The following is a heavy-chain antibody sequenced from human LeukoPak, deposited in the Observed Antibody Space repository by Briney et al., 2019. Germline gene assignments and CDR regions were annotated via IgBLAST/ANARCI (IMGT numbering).Heavy chain of an antibody. CDR1: GFTFSSYG. Sequence: GGSLRLSCAASGFTFSSYGMSWVRQAPGKGLEWVSAISGSGGSTYYADSVRGRFTISRDNAKNSLYLQMNSLRAEDTAVYYCAELGITMIGGVWGKGTTVTISS. V-gene: IGHV3-23*01. J-gene: IGHJ6*04. CDR3: AELGITMIGGV. CDR2: ISGSGGST. D-gene: IGHD3-10*02.